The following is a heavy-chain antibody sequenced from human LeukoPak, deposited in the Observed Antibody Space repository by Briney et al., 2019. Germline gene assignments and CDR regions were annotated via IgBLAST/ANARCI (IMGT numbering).Heavy chain of an antibody. CDR2: IKQDGSEK. Sequence: GGSLRLSCAASGFTFSSYWMSWVRQAPGKGLEWVANIKQDGSEKYYVDSVKGQFTIPTDNAKNSLYLQMNSLRAEDTAVYYCARDIVSAAADYFDYWGQGTLVTVSS. J-gene: IGHJ4*02. CDR3: ARDIVSAAADYFDY. D-gene: IGHD6-13*01. V-gene: IGHV3-7*01. CDR1: GFTFSSYW.